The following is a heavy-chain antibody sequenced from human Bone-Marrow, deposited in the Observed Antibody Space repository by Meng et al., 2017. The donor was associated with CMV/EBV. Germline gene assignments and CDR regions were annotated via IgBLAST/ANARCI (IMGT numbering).Heavy chain of an antibody. CDR2: INPSGGST. Sequence: GESLKVSCKASGYTFTSYYMHWVRQAPGQGLEWMGIINPSGGSTSYAQKFQGRVTMTRDTSTSTVYMELSSLRSEDTAVYYCARDLTIFGVVTRTDYWGQGTLVTVSS. D-gene: IGHD3-3*01. CDR3: ARDLTIFGVVTRTDY. J-gene: IGHJ4*02. V-gene: IGHV1-46*01. CDR1: GYTFTSYY.